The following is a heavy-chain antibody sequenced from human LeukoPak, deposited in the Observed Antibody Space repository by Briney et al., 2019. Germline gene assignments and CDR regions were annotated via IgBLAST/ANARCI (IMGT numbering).Heavy chain of an antibody. CDR3: ARDWDPSHFDY. V-gene: IGHV4-39*07. CDR2: IYYSGST. D-gene: IGHD1-26*01. CDR1: GGSISSSSYY. Sequence: PSETLSLTCTVSGGSISSSSYYWGWIRQPSGKGLEWIGSIYYSGSTYYNPSLKSRVTISVDTSKNQFSLKLSSVTAADTAVYYCARDWDPSHFDYWGQGTLVTVSS. J-gene: IGHJ4*02.